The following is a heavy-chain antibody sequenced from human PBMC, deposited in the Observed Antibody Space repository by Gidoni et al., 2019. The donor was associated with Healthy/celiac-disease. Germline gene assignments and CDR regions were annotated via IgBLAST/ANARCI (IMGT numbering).Heavy chain of an antibody. CDR1: GFSLSTSGVG. CDR2: IYWDDDK. D-gene: IGHD3-22*01. Sequence: QITLKESGPTLVKPTQTLTLTCTFSGFSLSTSGVGVGWIRQPPGKALEWLALIYWDDDKRYSPSLKSRLTITKDTSKNQVVLTMTNMDPVDTATYYCAHRPTHYYDSSGSKRGAFDIWGQGTMVTVSS. CDR3: AHRPTHYYDSSGSKRGAFDI. J-gene: IGHJ3*02. V-gene: IGHV2-5*02.